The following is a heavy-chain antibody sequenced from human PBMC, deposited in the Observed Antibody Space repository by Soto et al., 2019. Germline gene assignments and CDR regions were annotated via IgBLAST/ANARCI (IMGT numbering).Heavy chain of an antibody. CDR2: IYYSGST. V-gene: IGHV4-59*01. J-gene: IGHJ6*03. CDR1: GGSISSYY. Sequence: SETLSLTCTVSGGSISSYYWSWIRQPPGKGLEWIGYIYYSGSTNYNPSLKRRVTISVDTSKNQFSLKLSSVTAADTAVYYCARLNVVAGNLRYYYYMDVWGKGTTVTVSS. D-gene: IGHD2-21*01. CDR3: ARLNVVAGNLRYYYYMDV.